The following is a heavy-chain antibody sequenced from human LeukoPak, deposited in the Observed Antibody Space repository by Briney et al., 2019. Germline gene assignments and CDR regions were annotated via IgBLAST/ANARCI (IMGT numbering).Heavy chain of an antibody. CDR2: IGLDGSQQ. D-gene: IGHD3-10*02. J-gene: IGHJ4*02. CDR3: GGEPRMLAY. CDR1: GFALSGYW. V-gene: IGHV3-7*01. Sequence: GGSLRLSCAAPGFALSGYWMSWVRQAPGKGLEWVASIGLDGSQQKYADSVKGRFTISRDNAKNSLFLQMIGLRAEDTAVYYCGGEPRMLAYWGQGTLVTVSS.